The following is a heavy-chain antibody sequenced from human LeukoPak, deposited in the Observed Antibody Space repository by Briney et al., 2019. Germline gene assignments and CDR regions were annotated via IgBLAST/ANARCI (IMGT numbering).Heavy chain of an antibody. CDR1: GFIVSNSY. J-gene: IGHJ4*02. V-gene: IGHV3-53*01. CDR2: IYSGGST. CDR3: ARGSGTQLVPYSDF. D-gene: IGHD6-13*01. Sequence: GGSLRLSCAASGFIVSNSYMSWVRQAPGKGLEWVSVIYSGGSTFYADSVRGRFTISRDTSKNTVFLQMNSLRAEDTAVYYCARGSGTQLVPYSDFWGQGTLVTVSS.